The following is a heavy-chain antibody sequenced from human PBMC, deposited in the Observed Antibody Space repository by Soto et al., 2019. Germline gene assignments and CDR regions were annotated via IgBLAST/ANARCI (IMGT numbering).Heavy chain of an antibody. Sequence: GGSLRLSCAASGFTFSSYGMHWVRQAPGKGLEWVAVISYDGSNKYYADSVKGRFTISRDNAKNTLFLQMNSLRAEDTAVYFCARSENGKFIDWGQGTLVTVSS. V-gene: IGHV3-30*03. CDR3: ARSENGKFID. J-gene: IGHJ4*02. CDR2: ISYDGSNK. CDR1: GFTFSSYG. D-gene: IGHD1-1*01.